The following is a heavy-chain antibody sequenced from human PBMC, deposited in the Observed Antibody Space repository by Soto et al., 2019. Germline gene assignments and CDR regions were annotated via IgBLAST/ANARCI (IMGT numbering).Heavy chain of an antibody. Sequence: QVQLQESGPGLVKPSETLSLTCVVSGGSLSSYYWSWIRQPPGKGLEWIGYIYYSGSTNYNPSLKGRVTISVDTSKNQFSLKLSSGTAADTAVYYCARTWGSTSDYWGRGTLVTVSS. V-gene: IGHV4-59*01. D-gene: IGHD3-16*01. CDR1: GGSLSSYY. CDR2: IYYSGST. J-gene: IGHJ4*02. CDR3: ARTWGSTSDY.